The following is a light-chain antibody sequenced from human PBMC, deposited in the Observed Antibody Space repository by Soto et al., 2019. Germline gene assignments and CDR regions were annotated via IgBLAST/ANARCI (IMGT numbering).Light chain of an antibody. CDR3: QQYDTSIWAYT. J-gene: IGKJ2*01. Sequence: EVVLTQSPVTLSLSPGERATLSCRASQSVSSSYLAWYQQKPGQAPRLLIYGASSRATGIPDRFSGSGSGTDFTLTISRLEPEAFAVSYCQQYDTSIWAYTFGQGTKLEIK. CDR1: QSVSSSY. V-gene: IGKV3-20*01. CDR2: GAS.